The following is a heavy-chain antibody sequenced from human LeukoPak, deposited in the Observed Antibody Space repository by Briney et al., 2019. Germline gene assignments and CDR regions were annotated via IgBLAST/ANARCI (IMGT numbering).Heavy chain of an antibody. Sequence: PGGSLRLSCAASGCTFSSYAMSWVRQAPGKGLEWVSGISGSGGSTYYADSVKGRFTISRDNSKNTLYLQMNSLRAEDTAVYYCAKDQKKGYYYYGMDVWGQGTTVTVSS. CDR1: GCTFSSYA. V-gene: IGHV3-23*01. CDR2: ISGSGGST. J-gene: IGHJ6*02. CDR3: AKDQKKGYYYYGMDV.